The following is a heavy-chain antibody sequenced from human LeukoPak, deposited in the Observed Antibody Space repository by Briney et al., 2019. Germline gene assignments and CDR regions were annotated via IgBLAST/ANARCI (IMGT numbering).Heavy chain of an antibody. CDR3: ARLHCSGGSCYYYYGMDV. Sequence: ASVKVSCKVSGYTLTELSMHWVRQAPGKGLEWMGGFDPEDGETIYAQKFQGRVTMTEDTSTDTAYMELSSLRAEDTAVYYCARLHCSGGSCYYYYGMDVWGQGTTVTVSS. J-gene: IGHJ6*02. CDR2: FDPEDGET. CDR1: GYTLTELS. D-gene: IGHD2-15*01. V-gene: IGHV1-24*01.